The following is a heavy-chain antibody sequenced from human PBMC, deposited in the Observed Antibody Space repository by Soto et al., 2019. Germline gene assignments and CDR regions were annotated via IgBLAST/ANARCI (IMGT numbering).Heavy chain of an antibody. CDR3: ARESVVVVPAAKHSYYYYGMDV. CDR2: IIPIFGTA. D-gene: IGHD2-2*01. CDR1: GGTFSSYA. J-gene: IGHJ6*02. Sequence: ASVKVSCKASGGTFSSYAISWVRQAPGQGLEWMGGIIPIFGTANYAQKFQGRVTITADKSTSTAYMELSSLRSEDTAVYYCARESVVVVPAAKHSYYYYGMDVWGQGTSVTVSS. V-gene: IGHV1-69*06.